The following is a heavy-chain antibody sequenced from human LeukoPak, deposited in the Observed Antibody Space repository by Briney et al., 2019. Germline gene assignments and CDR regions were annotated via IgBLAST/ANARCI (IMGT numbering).Heavy chain of an antibody. D-gene: IGHD4-17*01. Sequence: GGSLRLSCAASGFTFSSYSMNWVRQAPGKGLEWVSSISSSSSYIYYTDSVKGRFTISRDNAKNSLYLQMNSLRAEDTAVYYCASDPDYGDYSPFDYWGQGTLVTVSS. CDR1: GFTFSSYS. CDR2: ISSSSSYI. J-gene: IGHJ4*02. CDR3: ASDPDYGDYSPFDY. V-gene: IGHV3-21*01.